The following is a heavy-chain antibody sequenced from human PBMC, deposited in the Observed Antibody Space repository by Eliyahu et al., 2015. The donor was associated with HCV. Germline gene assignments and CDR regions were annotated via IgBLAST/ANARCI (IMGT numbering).Heavy chain of an antibody. CDR2: INHSGST. J-gene: IGHJ1*01. D-gene: IGHD1-20*01. CDR3: ARGPEEYNWKHFQH. Sequence: QVQLQQWGAGLLKPSETLSLTCAVYGGSFSNYYWSWIRQPPGKGLEWIGEINHSGSTNYNPSLKSRVTISVDTSKNQFSLKLSSVTAADTAVYYCARGPEEYNWKHFQHWGQGTLVTVSS. V-gene: IGHV4-34*01. CDR1: GGSFSNYY.